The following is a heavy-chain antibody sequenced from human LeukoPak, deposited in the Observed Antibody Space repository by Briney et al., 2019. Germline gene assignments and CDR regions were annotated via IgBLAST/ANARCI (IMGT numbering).Heavy chain of an antibody. D-gene: IGHD2-2*01. J-gene: IGHJ5*02. V-gene: IGHV3-33*01. Sequence: PGGSLRLSCAASGFTFSSYGMHWVRQAPGKGLEWVALIWYDGSKTYYADSVKGRFTVSRDNSKNTLYLQMNSLTAEDTAVYYCARLRCTSTSCSSANWFDPWGQGTLVTVSS. CDR2: IWYDGSKT. CDR1: GFTFSSYG. CDR3: ARLRCTSTSCSSANWFDP.